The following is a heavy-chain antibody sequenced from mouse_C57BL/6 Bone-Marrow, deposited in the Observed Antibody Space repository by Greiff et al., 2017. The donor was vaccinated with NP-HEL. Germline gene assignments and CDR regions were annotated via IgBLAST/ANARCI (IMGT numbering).Heavy chain of an antibody. D-gene: IGHD1-1*01. CDR2: INPNNGGT. Sequence: VQLKESGPELVKPGASVKIPCKASGYTFTDYNMDWVKQSHGKSLEWIGDINPNNGGTIYNQKFKGKATLTVDKSSSTAYMELRSLTSEDTAVYYCARSGYGSSFPWFAYWGQGTLVTVSA. CDR3: ARSGYGSSFPWFAY. V-gene: IGHV1-18*01. CDR1: GYTFTDYN. J-gene: IGHJ3*01.